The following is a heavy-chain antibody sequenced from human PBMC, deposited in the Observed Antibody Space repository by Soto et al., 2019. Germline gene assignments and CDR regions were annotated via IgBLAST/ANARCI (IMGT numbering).Heavy chain of an antibody. CDR1: GGSISSGGYY. Sequence: QVQLQESGPGLVKPSQTLSLTCTVSGGSISSGGYYWCWIRQHPGKGLEWIGYIYYSGSTYYNPSLRSRVTTTVDTSKNLFSLKLSAVTAADTAVYDCARVGTVTAKQYGMDVWGQGTTVTVPS. CDR3: ARVGTVTAKQYGMDV. J-gene: IGHJ6*02. D-gene: IGHD2-21*02. V-gene: IGHV4-31*03. CDR2: IYYSGST.